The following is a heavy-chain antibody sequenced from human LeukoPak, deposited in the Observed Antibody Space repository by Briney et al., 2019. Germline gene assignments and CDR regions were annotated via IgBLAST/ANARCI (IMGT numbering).Heavy chain of an antibody. D-gene: IGHD4-17*01. Sequence: PGGSLRLSCAASGFTFSGYYMSWTRQPPGKGLEWVSYISSSGRTIYYADSVKGRFTMSRDNAKSSLYLQMNSLRAEDTAVYYCARASSYGDYVGAFDIWGQGTMVTVSS. CDR3: ARASSYGDYVGAFDI. CDR1: GFTFSGYY. V-gene: IGHV3-11*01. J-gene: IGHJ3*02. CDR2: ISSSGRTI.